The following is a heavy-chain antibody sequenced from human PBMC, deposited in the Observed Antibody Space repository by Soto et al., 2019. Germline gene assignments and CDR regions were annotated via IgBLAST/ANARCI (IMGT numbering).Heavy chain of an antibody. J-gene: IGHJ6*02. D-gene: IGHD5-12*01. Sequence: GGSLRLSCAASGFSFSDYYMSWIRQAPGKGLEWVSYISSSGSATYYADSVKGRFTISRDNAKNSLSLQMNSLRAEDTAVYYCAGEWRHTVDIAGDYYYGLDVWGQGTTVTVSS. V-gene: IGHV3-11*01. CDR2: ISSSGSAT. CDR3: AGEWRHTVDIAGDYYYGLDV. CDR1: GFSFSDYY.